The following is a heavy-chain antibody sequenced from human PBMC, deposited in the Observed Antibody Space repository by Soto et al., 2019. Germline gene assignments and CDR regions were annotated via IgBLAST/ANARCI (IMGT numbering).Heavy chain of an antibody. Sequence: EVQLVESGGGVVRPGGSLRLSCAASGFTFDDYGMSWVRQAPGKGLEWVSGINWNGGSTGYADSVKGRFTISRDNSKNSLYLQMNSLRAEDTALYRCARAHDYGDYRAFDYWGQGTLVTVSS. CDR1: GFTFDDYG. J-gene: IGHJ4*02. CDR3: ARAHDYGDYRAFDY. D-gene: IGHD4-17*01. V-gene: IGHV3-20*01. CDR2: INWNGGST.